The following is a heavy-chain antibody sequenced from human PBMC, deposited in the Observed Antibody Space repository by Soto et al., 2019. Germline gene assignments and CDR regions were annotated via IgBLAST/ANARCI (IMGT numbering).Heavy chain of an antibody. Sequence: PSETLSLTCTVSGGSISSSSYYWGWIRQPPGKGLEWIGSIYYSGSTYYNPSLKSRVTISVDTSKNQFSLKLSSVTAADTAVYYCARRGYDILAIDYYYYMDVWGKGTTVTVSS. CDR3: ARRGYDILAIDYYYYMDV. D-gene: IGHD3-9*01. CDR2: IYYSGST. CDR1: GGSISSSSYY. V-gene: IGHV4-39*01. J-gene: IGHJ6*03.